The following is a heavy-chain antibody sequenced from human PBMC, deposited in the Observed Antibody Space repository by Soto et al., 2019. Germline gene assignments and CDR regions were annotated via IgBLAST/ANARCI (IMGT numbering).Heavy chain of an antibody. CDR2: INHSGST. CDR1: GGSFSGYY. Sequence: QVQLQQWGAGLLKPSETLSLTCAVYGGSFSGYYWSWIRQPPGKGLEWIGEINHSGSTNYNPSLKSRVTISVNTSKNQFSLKLSSVTAADTAVYYCASISGYDYGYRGQGTLVTVSS. D-gene: IGHD5-12*01. V-gene: IGHV4-34*01. CDR3: ASISGYDYGY. J-gene: IGHJ4*02.